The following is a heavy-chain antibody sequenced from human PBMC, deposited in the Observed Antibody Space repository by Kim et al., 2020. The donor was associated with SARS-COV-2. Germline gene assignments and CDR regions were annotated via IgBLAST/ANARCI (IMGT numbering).Heavy chain of an antibody. CDR1: GFTFSSYA. V-gene: IGHV3-23*01. Sequence: GGSLRLSCAASGFTFSSYAMSWVRQAPGKGLEWVSAISGSGGSTYYADSVKGRFTISRDNSKNTLYLQMNSLRAEDTAVYYCAKDQVAVAGIGGYYYYGMDVWGQGTTVTVSS. CDR2: ISGSGGST. D-gene: IGHD6-19*01. CDR3: AKDQVAVAGIGGYYYYGMDV. J-gene: IGHJ6*02.